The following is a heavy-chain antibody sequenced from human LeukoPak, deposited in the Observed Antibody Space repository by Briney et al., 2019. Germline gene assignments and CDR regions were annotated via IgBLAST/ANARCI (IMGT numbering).Heavy chain of an antibody. CDR3: ARHGAGTFDY. CDR1: GGSISSYY. Sequence: SEALSLTCTVSGGSISSYYWSWIRQPPGKGLEWIGYIYYSGSTNYNPSLKSRVTISVDTSKNQFSLKLSSVTAADTAVYYCARHGAGTFDYWGQGTLVTVSS. V-gene: IGHV4-59*08. J-gene: IGHJ4*02. D-gene: IGHD6-19*01. CDR2: IYYSGST.